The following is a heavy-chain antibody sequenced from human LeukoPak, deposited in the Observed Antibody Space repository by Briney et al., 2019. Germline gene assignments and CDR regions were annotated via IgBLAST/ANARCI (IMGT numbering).Heavy chain of an antibody. V-gene: IGHV3-21*01. J-gene: IGHJ5*02. Sequence: GVSLRLSCAASGFTFSSYAMHWVRQAPGKGLEWVSSISSSSSYMYYADSVKGRFTISRDNAKNSLYLQMNSLRAEDTAVYYCARVLTAPHDGAWGQGTLVTVSS. CDR1: GFTFSSYA. D-gene: IGHD1-1*01. CDR3: ARVLTAPHDGA. CDR2: ISSSSSYM.